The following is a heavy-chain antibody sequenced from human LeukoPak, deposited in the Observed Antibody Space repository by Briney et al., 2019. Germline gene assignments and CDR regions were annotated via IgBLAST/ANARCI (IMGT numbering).Heavy chain of an antibody. D-gene: IGHD3-10*01. CDR2: INHSGST. CDR3: ARDGLNTMVRGKIHYYYMDV. CDR1: GGSFSGYY. Sequence: PSETLSLTCAVYGGSFSGYYWSWIRQPPGKGLEWIGEINHSGSTNYNPSLKSRVTISVDTSKNQFSLKLSSVTAADTAVYYCARDGLNTMVRGKIHYYYMDVWAKGPRSPSP. V-gene: IGHV4-34*01. J-gene: IGHJ6*03.